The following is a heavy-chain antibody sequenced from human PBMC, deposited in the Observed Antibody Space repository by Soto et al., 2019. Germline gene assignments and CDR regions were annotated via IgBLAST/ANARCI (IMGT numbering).Heavy chain of an antibody. CDR2: IYYSGST. CDR3: ARAHYYDSRGAFEI. CDR1: GGSISSGDYY. J-gene: IGHJ3*02. Sequence: QVQLQASGPGLVKPSQTLSLTCTVSGGSISSGDYYWSWIRQPPGKALEWIGYIYYSGSTYYNPSLKSRVTITVDTSKNQFSLKLSSVTAADTAVDYCARAHYYDSRGAFEIWGQGTMVTVSS. D-gene: IGHD3-22*01. V-gene: IGHV4-30-4*01.